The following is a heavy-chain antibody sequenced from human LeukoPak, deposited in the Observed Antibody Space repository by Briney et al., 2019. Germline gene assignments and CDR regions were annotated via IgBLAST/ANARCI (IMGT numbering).Heavy chain of an antibody. CDR1: GFTFSSYA. Sequence: PGGSLRLSCAASGFTFSSYAMSWVRQASEKGLEWVSAISGSGGSTYYADSVKGRFTISRDNSKNTLYLQMNSLRAEDTAVYYCAKVKQQLVDAFDIWGQGTMVTVSS. D-gene: IGHD6-13*01. J-gene: IGHJ3*02. CDR2: ISGSGGST. CDR3: AKVKQQLVDAFDI. V-gene: IGHV3-23*01.